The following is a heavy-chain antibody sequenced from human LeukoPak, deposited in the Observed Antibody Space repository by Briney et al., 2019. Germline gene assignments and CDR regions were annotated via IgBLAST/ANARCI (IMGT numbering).Heavy chain of an antibody. CDR2: ISSSSTI. J-gene: IGHJ4*02. CDR3: AVYGDYGGFDC. CDR1: GFTFSSYS. V-gene: IGHV3-48*04. Sequence: GGSLRLSCAASGFTFSSYSMNWVRQAPGKGLEWVSYISSSSTIYYADSVKGRFTISRDNAKNSLYLQMNSLRAEDTAVYYCAVYGDYGGFDCWGQGILVTVSS. D-gene: IGHD4-17*01.